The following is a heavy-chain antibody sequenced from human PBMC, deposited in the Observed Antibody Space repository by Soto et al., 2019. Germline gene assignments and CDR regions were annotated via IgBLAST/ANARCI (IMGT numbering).Heavy chain of an antibody. V-gene: IGHV4-59*01. CDR2: IYYSGTT. D-gene: IGHD3-10*01. Sequence: QVQLQESGPGLVRPSETLSLTCTVSGGSISGYYWSWIRQPPGKGLEWIGYIYYSGTTSYNPSLNSLFTMSVDTSKNQFSLKVNSVTAADTAVYYCARESYYGSGATVVAYWGQGTLVTVSS. CDR3: ARESYYGSGATVVAY. J-gene: IGHJ4*02. CDR1: GGSISGYY.